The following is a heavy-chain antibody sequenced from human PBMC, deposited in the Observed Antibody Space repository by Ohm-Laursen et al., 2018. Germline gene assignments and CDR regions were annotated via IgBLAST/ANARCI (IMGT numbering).Heavy chain of an antibody. CDR1: GFTFDGYA. CDR3: AKDMDRSGRIVVFDY. CDR2: ISWNSVNI. Sequence: SLRLSCAASGFTFDGYAMHWVRQAPGKGLEWVSGISWNSVNIGYADSVTGRFTISRDNAKNSLYLQMNSLRAEDTALYHCAKDMDRSGRIVVFDYWGQGTPVTVSS. J-gene: IGHJ4*02. D-gene: IGHD3-22*01. V-gene: IGHV3-9*01.